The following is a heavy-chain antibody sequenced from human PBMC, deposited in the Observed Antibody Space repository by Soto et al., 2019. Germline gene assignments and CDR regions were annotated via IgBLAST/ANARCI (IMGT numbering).Heavy chain of an antibody. J-gene: IGHJ6*02. D-gene: IGHD3-16*01. CDR2: ISTSSTTI. Sequence: GGSLRLSCAASGLTFSSYSMNWVRQAPGKGLEWVSDISTSSTTIHYADSVKGRFTISRDNSKNPLYLQMNSLRVEDTAVYYCASSRYGIGAGMDVWGQGTTVTVSS. CDR1: GLTFSSYS. CDR3: ASSRYGIGAGMDV. V-gene: IGHV3-48*01.